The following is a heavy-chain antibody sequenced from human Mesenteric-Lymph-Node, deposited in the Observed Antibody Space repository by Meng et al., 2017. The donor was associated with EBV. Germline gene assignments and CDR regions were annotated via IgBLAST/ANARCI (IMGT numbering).Heavy chain of an antibody. CDR3: VRDLWLRIGECV. D-gene: IGHD5-12*01. Sequence: QVHLEQAGAEVKSPGFSVMVSCKGSGDSFNNYGISWVRQAPGQGLEWMGDITPVFGIANYAESFQGRVTISADTSTRTTYMDLSSLRSDDTAVYYCVRDLWLRIGECVWGQGTLVTVSS. CDR1: GDSFNNYG. V-gene: IGHV1-69*17. CDR2: ITPVFGIA. J-gene: IGHJ4*02.